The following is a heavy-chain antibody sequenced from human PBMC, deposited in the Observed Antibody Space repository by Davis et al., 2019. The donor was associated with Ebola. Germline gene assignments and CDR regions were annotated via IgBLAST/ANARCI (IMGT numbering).Heavy chain of an antibody. D-gene: IGHD3-3*01. CDR3: ARAVTIFGVVTNDYFDY. CDR2: ISDDGSNR. V-gene: IGHV3-30*07. CDR1: EFTFRDYS. Sequence: GGSLRLSCVASEFTFRDYSINWVRQAPGKGLEWVAIISDDGSNRFYADSVKGRLTISRDNAKNSLYLQMNSLRAEDTAVYYCARAVTIFGVVTNDYFDYWGQGTLVTVSS. J-gene: IGHJ4*02.